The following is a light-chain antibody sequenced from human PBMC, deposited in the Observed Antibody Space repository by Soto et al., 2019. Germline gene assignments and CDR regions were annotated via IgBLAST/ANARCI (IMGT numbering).Light chain of an antibody. CDR2: GAS. Sequence: DIQMTQSPSSLSTSVGDRVTITCRASQGISNSLAWYQQKPGKVPKLLIYGASTLQSGVPSRFSGSGSGTDFTLTISSLQPEDVATYYCQKYNSAPWTFGQGTKVEIK. CDR1: QGISNS. V-gene: IGKV1-27*01. CDR3: QKYNSAPWT. J-gene: IGKJ1*01.